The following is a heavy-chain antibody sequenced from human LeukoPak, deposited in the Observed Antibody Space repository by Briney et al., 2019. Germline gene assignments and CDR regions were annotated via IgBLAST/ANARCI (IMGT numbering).Heavy chain of an antibody. CDR2: ISGDGGST. CDR3: AREGTPGTLDY. D-gene: IGHD6-13*01. CDR1: GFTFSSYS. V-gene: IGHV3-64*01. J-gene: IGHJ4*02. Sequence: GGSLRLSCAATGFTFSSYSTHWVRQAPGKGLESISAISGDGGSTYYANSVKGRFTISRDNSDNTLYLQMGSLTAEDMAVYYCAREGTPGTLDYWGRGTLVTVSS.